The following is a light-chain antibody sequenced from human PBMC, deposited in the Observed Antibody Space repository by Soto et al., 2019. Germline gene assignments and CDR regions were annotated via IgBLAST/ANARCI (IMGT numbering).Light chain of an antibody. CDR1: SSGIGAYDY. V-gene: IGLV2-14*01. J-gene: IGLJ1*01. CDR3: FSFTTTRTHV. CDR2: EVN. Sequence: QSALTQPASLSGSPGQSITISCTGTSSGIGAYDYVSWFQQHPGKALKLMISEVNNRPSGFSNRFSGSKSGNTAYLTISGLQVEDEAEYFCFSFTTTRTHVFGTGTKLTVL.